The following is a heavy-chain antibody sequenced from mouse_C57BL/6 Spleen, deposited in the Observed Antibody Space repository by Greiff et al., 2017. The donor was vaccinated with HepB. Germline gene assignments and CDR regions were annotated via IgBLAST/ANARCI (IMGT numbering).Heavy chain of an antibody. V-gene: IGHV5-6*01. CDR1: GFTFSSYG. CDR3: ARQEVYYGNFYAMDY. J-gene: IGHJ4*01. CDR2: ISSGGSYT. D-gene: IGHD2-1*01. Sequence: EVKLMESGGDLVKPGGSLKLSCAASGFTFSSYGMSWVRQTPDKRLEWVATISSGGSYTYYPDSVKGRFTISRDNAKNTLYLQMSRLKSEDTAMYYCARQEVYYGNFYAMDYWGQGTSVTVSS.